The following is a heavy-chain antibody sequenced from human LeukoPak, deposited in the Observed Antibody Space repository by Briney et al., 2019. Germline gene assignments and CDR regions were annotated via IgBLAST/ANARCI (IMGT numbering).Heavy chain of an antibody. Sequence: PSETLSLTCTVSGGSISSYYWSGIRQPPGKGLEWIGYIYYSWSTNYNPSLKRRVTISVDTSKNQFSLKLSSVTAADTAVYYCARESTYYDSSGSYAFDIWGQGTMVTVSS. J-gene: IGHJ3*02. D-gene: IGHD3-22*01. CDR3: ARESTYYDSSGSYAFDI. V-gene: IGHV4-59*01. CDR2: IYYSWST. CDR1: GGSISSYY.